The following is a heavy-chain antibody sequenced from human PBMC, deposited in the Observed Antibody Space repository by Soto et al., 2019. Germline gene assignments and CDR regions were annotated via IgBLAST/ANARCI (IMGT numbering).Heavy chain of an antibody. CDR1: GGSISSGGYY. Sequence: SETLSLTCTVSGGSISSGGYYWSWIRQHPGKGLEWIGYIYYSGSTYYNPSLKSRVTISVDTSKNQFSLKLSSVTAADTAVYYCARISTTYYDILTGHHFDYWGQGTLVTVSS. V-gene: IGHV4-31*03. J-gene: IGHJ4*02. CDR3: ARISTTYYDILTGHHFDY. D-gene: IGHD3-9*01. CDR2: IYYSGST.